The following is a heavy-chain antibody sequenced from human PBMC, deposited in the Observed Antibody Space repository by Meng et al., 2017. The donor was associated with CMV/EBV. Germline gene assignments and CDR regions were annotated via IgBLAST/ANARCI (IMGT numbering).Heavy chain of an antibody. Sequence: GSLRLSCTVSGGSISSYYWSWIRQPPGKGLEWIGYIYYSGSTNYNPSLKSRVTISVDTSKNQFSLKLSSVTAADTAVYYCARQEYYYGSGSQWGFDYWGQGTLVTVSS. CDR2: IYYSGST. CDR3: ARQEYYYGSGSQWGFDY. J-gene: IGHJ4*02. D-gene: IGHD3-10*01. CDR1: GGSISSYY. V-gene: IGHV4-59*12.